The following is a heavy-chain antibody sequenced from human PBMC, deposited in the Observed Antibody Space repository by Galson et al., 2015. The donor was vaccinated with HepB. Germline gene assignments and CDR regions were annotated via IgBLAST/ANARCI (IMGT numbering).Heavy chain of an antibody. J-gene: IGHJ4*02. CDR2: ISYDGSQK. CDR3: ARANSSSWHYFDY. CDR1: GFTFSDYT. Sequence: SLRLSCAASGFTFSDYTLHWVRQAPGKGLEWVAVISYDGSQKYYADSVKGRLTISRDNSKNTLYLQMNSLRLEETAVYYCARANSSSWHYFDYWGQGTLVTVSS. D-gene: IGHD6-13*01. V-gene: IGHV3-30-3*01.